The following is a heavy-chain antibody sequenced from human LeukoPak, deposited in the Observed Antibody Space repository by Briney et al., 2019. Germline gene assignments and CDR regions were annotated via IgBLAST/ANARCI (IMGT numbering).Heavy chain of an antibody. J-gene: IGHJ4*02. D-gene: IGHD1-26*01. CDR1: GFTFRSYW. CDR2: IKEDGSEK. CDR3: ARVLVGALDY. Sequence: GGSLRLSCAASGFTFRSYWMSWFRQAPGKGLEWVANIKEDGSEKSYVDSVKGRFTISRDNAKNLLYLQMNSLRAEKTAVYYCARVLVGALDYWGQGTLVTVSS. V-gene: IGHV3-7*03.